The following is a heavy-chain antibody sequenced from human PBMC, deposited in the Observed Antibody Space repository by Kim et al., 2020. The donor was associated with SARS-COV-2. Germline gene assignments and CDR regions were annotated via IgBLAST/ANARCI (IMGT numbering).Heavy chain of an antibody. Sequence: GGSLRLSCAASGFTFSSYWMSWVRQAPGKGLEWVANIKQDGSEKYYVDSVKGRFTISRDNAKNSLYLQMNSLRAEDTAVYYCAREQDSGSYYFDYWRQDTLVTVSS. J-gene: IGHJ4*02. CDR3: AREQDSGSYYFDY. V-gene: IGHV3-7*01. CDR2: IKQDGSEK. CDR1: GFTFSSYW. D-gene: IGHD1-26*01.